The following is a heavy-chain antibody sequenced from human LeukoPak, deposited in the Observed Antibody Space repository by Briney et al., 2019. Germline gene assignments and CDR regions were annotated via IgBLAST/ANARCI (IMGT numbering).Heavy chain of an antibody. CDR3: ATPSGRYFAYYFDY. CDR2: FDPEDGET. D-gene: IGHD3-10*01. J-gene: IGHJ4*02. Sequence: ASVKVSCKVSGYTLTELSMHWVRQAPGKGLEWRGGFDPEDGETIYAQKFQGRVTMTEDTSTDTAYMELSSLRSEDTAVYYCATPSGRYFAYYFDYWGQGTLVTVSS. CDR1: GYTLTELS. V-gene: IGHV1-24*01.